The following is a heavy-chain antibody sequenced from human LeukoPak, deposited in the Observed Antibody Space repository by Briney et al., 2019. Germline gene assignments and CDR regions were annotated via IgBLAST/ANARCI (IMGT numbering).Heavy chain of an antibody. CDR2: ISAYNGNT. CDR3: ARDRFTMVRGVIITGGFGY. Sequence: ASVKVSCKASGYTFTSYGISWVRQAPGQGLAWVGWISAYNGNTNYAQKLQGRVTMTTDTSTSTAYMELRSLRSDDTAVYYCARDRFTMVRGVIITGGFGYWGQGTLVTVSS. V-gene: IGHV1-18*01. CDR1: GYTFTSYG. D-gene: IGHD3-10*01. J-gene: IGHJ4*02.